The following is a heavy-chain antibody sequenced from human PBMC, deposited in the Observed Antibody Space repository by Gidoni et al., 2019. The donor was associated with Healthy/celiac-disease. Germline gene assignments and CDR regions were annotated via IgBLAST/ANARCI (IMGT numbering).Heavy chain of an antibody. CDR2: IYWNDDK. J-gene: IGHJ4*02. CDR3: AHRRSSGLVRYFDWLNPFDY. D-gene: IGHD3-9*01. Sequence: QITLKESGPTLVKPTQTLTLTCTFSGFSLSTSGVGVGWIRQPPGKALEWLALIYWNDDKRYSPSLKSRLTITKDTSKNQVVLTMTNMDPVDTATYYCAHRRSSGLVRYFDWLNPFDYWGQGTLVTVSS. V-gene: IGHV2-5*01. CDR1: GFSLSTSGVG.